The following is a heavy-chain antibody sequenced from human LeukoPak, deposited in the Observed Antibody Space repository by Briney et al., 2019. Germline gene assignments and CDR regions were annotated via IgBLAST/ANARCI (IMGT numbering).Heavy chain of an antibody. CDR3: ARLQSDYDFWSGYYPYYYYYMDV. V-gene: IGHV4-4*09. Sequence: SETLSLTCTVSGGSMSSYYWSWIRQPPGRGLEWIGYIYTSGSTNYNPSLKSRVTISVDTSKNQFSLKLSSVTAADTAVYYCARLQSDYDFWSGYYPYYYYYMDVWGKGTTVTVSS. J-gene: IGHJ6*03. D-gene: IGHD3-3*01. CDR2: IYTSGST. CDR1: GGSMSSYY.